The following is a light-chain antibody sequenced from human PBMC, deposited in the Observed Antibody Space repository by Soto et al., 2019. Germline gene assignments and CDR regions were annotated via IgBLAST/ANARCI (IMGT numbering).Light chain of an antibody. J-gene: IGLJ1*01. Sequence: QSVLTQPASVSGSPGQSITISCTGTSGDIGSYNRVSWYQQHPGKAPKLIIYDVTNRPSGVSHRFSGSKSGNTASLTISGLQAEDEADYYCSSYTDSNSPFVFGGGTKVTVL. CDR2: DVT. V-gene: IGLV2-14*03. CDR3: SSYTDSNSPFV. CDR1: SGDIGSYNR.